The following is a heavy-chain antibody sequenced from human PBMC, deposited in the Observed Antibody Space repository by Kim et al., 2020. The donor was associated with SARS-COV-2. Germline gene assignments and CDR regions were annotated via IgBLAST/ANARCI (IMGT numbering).Heavy chain of an antibody. CDR3: AKSTVTTHDAFDI. V-gene: IGHV3-33*06. D-gene: IGHD4-17*01. J-gene: IGHJ3*02. Sequence: DADSGKGRITISRYNSKNTLYLQMNSLRAEDTAVYYCAKSTVTTHDAFDIWGQGTMVTVSS.